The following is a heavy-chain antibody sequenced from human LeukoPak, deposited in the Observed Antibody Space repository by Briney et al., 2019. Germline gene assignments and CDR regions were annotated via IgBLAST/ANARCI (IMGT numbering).Heavy chain of an antibody. D-gene: IGHD4-11*01. CDR3: ARDALLGTTVRLDGMDV. V-gene: IGHV3-30-3*01. Sequence: GRSLRLSCAASGFTFSSYAMHWVRQAPGKGLEWVAVISYDGSNKYYADSVKGRFTISRDNSKNTLYLQMNSLRAEDTAVYYCARDALLGTTVRLDGMDVWGQGTTVTVSS. CDR1: GFTFSSYA. CDR2: ISYDGSNK. J-gene: IGHJ6*02.